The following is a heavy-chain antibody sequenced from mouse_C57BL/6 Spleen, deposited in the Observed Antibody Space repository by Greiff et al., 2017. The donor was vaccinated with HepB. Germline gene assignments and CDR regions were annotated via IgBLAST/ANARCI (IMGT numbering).Heavy chain of an antibody. D-gene: IGHD1-1*01. J-gene: IGHJ4*01. CDR2: IHPNSGST. CDR1: GYTFTSYW. CDR3: ARITVVASYYAMDY. V-gene: IGHV1-64*01. Sequence: VQLQQPGAELVKPGASVKLSCKASGYTFTSYWMHWVKQRPGQGLEWIGMIHPNSGSTNYNEKFKSKATLTVDKSSSTAYRQLSSLTSEDSAGYYCARITVVASYYAMDYWGQGTSVTVSS.